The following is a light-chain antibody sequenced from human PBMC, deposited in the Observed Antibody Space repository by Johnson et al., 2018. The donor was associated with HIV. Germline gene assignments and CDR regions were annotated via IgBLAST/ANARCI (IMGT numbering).Light chain of an antibody. CDR2: EDN. J-gene: IGLJ1*01. Sequence: AVLTQPPSVSAAPGQKVTISCSGSSSNIENYFVSWYQQLPGAAPRLLIYEDNKRPSGIPDRFSGSKSGASATLGITGLQTGDEADYYCGVWDASLSPHYVFGTGTTVIVL. V-gene: IGLV1-51*02. CDR3: GVWDASLSPHYV. CDR1: SSNIENYF.